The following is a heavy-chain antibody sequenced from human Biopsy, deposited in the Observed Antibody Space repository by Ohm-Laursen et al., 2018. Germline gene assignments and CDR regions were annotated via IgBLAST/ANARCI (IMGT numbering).Heavy chain of an antibody. D-gene: IGHD6-19*01. CDR3: ARATNSAGWPYYYFYGMDV. V-gene: IGHV4-59*01. CDR1: GGSISSDY. J-gene: IGHJ6*02. Sequence: SETLSLTCTVSGGSISSDYWSWIRQTPGKGLEWIGYIYYSGSTNYNPSLKSRVTISVDTSKNQFSLRVNSVTAADTAVYYCARATNSAGWPYYYFYGMDVWGQGTTVTVSS. CDR2: IYYSGST.